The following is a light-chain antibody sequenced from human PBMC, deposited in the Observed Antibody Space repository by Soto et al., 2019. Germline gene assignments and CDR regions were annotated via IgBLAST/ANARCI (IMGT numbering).Light chain of an antibody. CDR2: GAS. V-gene: IGKV3-20*01. CDR3: QQYGNLPLT. J-gene: IGKJ4*01. CDR1: QTVTRSY. Sequence: EIVLTQSPGTMSLSPGERVTLSCRASQTVTRSYLAWYQQKPGQAPRLLIYGASIRATGIPDRFSGSGSGTDFTLTISRLESEDFAVYYCQQYGNLPLTFGGGTKVDIK.